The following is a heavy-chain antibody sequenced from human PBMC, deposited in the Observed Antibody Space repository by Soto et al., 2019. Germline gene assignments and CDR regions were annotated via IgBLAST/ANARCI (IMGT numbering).Heavy chain of an antibody. CDR1: GFTFTRYS. CDR2: ISSTTNYV. Sequence: GGSLRLSCAASGFTFTRYSMNWVRQAPGKGLEWVSSISSTTNYVYYADSMKGRFTVSRDNAKNSVYLEMNSLSAEDTALYYCARESEDLTSNFDYWGQGTLVTSPQ. J-gene: IGHJ4*02. CDR3: ARESEDLTSNFDY. V-gene: IGHV3-21*01.